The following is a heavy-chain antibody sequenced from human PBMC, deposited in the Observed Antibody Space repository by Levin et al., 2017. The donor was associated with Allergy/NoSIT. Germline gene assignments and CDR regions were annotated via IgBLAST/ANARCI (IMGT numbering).Heavy chain of an antibody. CDR1: GGSFSGYY. Sequence: SETLSLTCAVYGGSFSGYYWSWIRQPPGKGLEWIGEINHSGSTNYNPSLKSRVTISVDTSKNQFSLKLSSVTAADTAVYYCARGFDSSGYYDDAFDIWGQGTMVTVSS. V-gene: IGHV4-34*01. D-gene: IGHD3-22*01. J-gene: IGHJ3*02. CDR2: INHSGST. CDR3: ARGFDSSGYYDDAFDI.